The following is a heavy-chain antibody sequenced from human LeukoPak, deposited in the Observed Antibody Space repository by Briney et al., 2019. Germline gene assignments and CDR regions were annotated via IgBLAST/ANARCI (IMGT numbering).Heavy chain of an antibody. CDR2: ISAYNGNT. CDR3: ASAGIAVAGQRGFDI. V-gene: IGHV1-18*04. D-gene: IGHD6-19*01. CDR1: AYTFTSYG. J-gene: IGHJ3*02. Sequence: ASVKASSKTSAYTFTSYGISWVRQAPGQGLEWMGWISAYNGNTNYAQKLQGRVTMTTDTSTSTAYMELRSLRSDDTAVYYCASAGIAVAGQRGFDIWGQGTMVTVSS.